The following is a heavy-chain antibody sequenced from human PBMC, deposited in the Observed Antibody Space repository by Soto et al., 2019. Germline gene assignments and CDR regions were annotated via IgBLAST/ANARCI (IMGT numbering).Heavy chain of an antibody. J-gene: IGHJ4*02. V-gene: IGHV3-21*01. CDR1: GFTFSSYT. CDR2: ISSSSVYL. Sequence: EVQLVESGGGLVKPGGSLRLSCAASGFTFSSYTMNWVRQAPRKGLEWVSSISSSSVYLYYTDSVQGRFTISRDNANNSLYLQMSGLRVEDTAVYYCARDRGAAAYFDYWGQGILVTVSS. D-gene: IGHD6-13*01. CDR3: ARDRGAAAYFDY.